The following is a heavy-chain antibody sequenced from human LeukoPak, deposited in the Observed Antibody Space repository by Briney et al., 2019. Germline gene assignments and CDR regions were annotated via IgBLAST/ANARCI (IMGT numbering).Heavy chain of an antibody. CDR1: GGSFSGYY. CDR3: ARPYYYDSRIDP. CDR2: INHSGST. Sequence: SETLSLTCAVYGGSFSGYYWSWIRQPPGKGLEWIGEINHSGSTYYNPSLKSRVTMSADTSKNQFSLKLSSVTAADTAVYYCARPYYYDSRIDPWGQGTLVTVSS. D-gene: IGHD3-22*01. J-gene: IGHJ5*02. V-gene: IGHV4-34*01.